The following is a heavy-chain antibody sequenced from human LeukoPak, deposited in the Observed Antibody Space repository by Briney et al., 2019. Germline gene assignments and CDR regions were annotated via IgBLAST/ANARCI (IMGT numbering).Heavy chain of an antibody. Sequence: SGTLSLTCTVSAGSVSRNSYYWSWIRQPPGKGLEWIGYIYYSGSTNYNPSLKSRVTISVDTSKNQVSLKLSSVTAADTAVYYCATRPSGSDRFLPYFDYWGQGTLVTVSS. CDR1: AGSVSRNSYY. V-gene: IGHV4-61*01. CDR2: IYYSGST. CDR3: ATRPSGSDRFLPYFDY. D-gene: IGHD1-1*01. J-gene: IGHJ4*02.